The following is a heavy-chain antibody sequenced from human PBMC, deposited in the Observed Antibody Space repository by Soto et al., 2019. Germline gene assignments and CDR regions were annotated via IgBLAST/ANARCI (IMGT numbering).Heavy chain of an antibody. CDR1: GFTFSNSA. V-gene: IGHV3-23*01. CDR3: MKQIRQGCCRHGY. J-gene: IGHJ4*03. CDR2: ISESGATI. D-gene: IGHD2-8*01. Sequence: GGSLRLSCAASGFTFSNSAMTWARQAPGKGLEWVSAISESGATIFYADSVKGRFTVSRDNSRNTLYLQMNSLRVDDTAGDYCMKQIRQGCCRHGYWGQGTLGTVSS.